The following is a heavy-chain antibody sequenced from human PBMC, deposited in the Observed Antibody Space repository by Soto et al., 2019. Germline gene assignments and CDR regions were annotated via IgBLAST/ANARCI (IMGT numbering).Heavy chain of an antibody. V-gene: IGHV4-59*01. J-gene: IGHJ6*02. CDR2: IYYSGST. CDR1: VGSISSYY. CDR3: ARDRIAARPADYSYYYGMDV. Sequence: SETLSITCTISVGSISSYYWGWIRQPPGKGLEWIGYIYYSGSTNYNPSLKSRVTISVDTSKNQFSLKLSSVTAADTAVYYCARDRIAARPADYSYYYGMDVWGQGTTVTVSS. D-gene: IGHD6-6*01.